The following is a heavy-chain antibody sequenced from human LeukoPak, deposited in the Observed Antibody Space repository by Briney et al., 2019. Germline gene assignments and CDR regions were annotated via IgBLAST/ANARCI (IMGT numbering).Heavy chain of an antibody. Sequence: GGSLRLSCAASGITLSNYGMSWVRQAPGQGLEWVAGISDSGGRTNYADSVKGRFTISRDNPKNALYLQMNSLRAEDTAVYFCAKRGVVIRVILVGFHKEAYYFDYWGQGALVTVSS. CDR3: AKRGVVIRVILVGFHKEAYYFDY. J-gene: IGHJ4*02. CDR2: ISDSGGRT. D-gene: IGHD3-22*01. CDR1: GITLSNYG. V-gene: IGHV3-23*01.